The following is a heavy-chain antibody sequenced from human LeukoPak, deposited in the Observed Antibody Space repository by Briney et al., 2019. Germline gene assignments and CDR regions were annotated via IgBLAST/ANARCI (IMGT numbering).Heavy chain of an antibody. D-gene: IGHD5-12*01. CDR2: IRYDGSNK. CDR3: AKGKREIYSGYDFFDY. CDR1: GFTFSSYW. J-gene: IGHJ4*02. V-gene: IGHV3-30*02. Sequence: GGSLRLSCAASGFTFSSYWMSWVRQAPGKGLEWVAFIRYDGSNKYYADSVKGRFTISRDNSKNTLYLQMNSLRAEDTAVYYCAKGKREIYSGYDFFDYWGQGTLVTVSS.